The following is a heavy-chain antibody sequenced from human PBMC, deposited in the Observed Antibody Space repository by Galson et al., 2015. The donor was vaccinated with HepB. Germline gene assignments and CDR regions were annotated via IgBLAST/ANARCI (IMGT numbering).Heavy chain of an antibody. CDR3: ARGFYYDPPAVDY. D-gene: IGHD3-22*01. CDR1: GFTFSSYG. CDR2: IWYDGSNK. V-gene: IGHV3-33*01. J-gene: IGHJ4*02. Sequence: SLRLSCAASGFTFSSYGMHWVRQAPGKGLEWVAVIWYDGSNKYYADSVKGRFTISRDNSKNTLYLQMNSLRAEDTAVYYCARGFYYDPPAVDYWGQGTLVTVSS.